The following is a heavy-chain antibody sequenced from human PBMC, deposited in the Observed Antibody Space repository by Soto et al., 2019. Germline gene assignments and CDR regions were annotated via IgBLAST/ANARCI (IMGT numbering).Heavy chain of an antibody. CDR2: ISAYNGNT. J-gene: IGHJ6*02. Sequence: ASVKVSCKAYGYTFTSYGIRWVRQAPGQGLEWMGWISAYNGNTNYAQKLQGRVTMTTDTSTSTYYMELRSLRSDDTAVYYCARDRDYGVYYYYGLDVWGQGTTVTVSS. D-gene: IGHD4-17*01. CDR3: ARDRDYGVYYYYGLDV. CDR1: GYTFTSYG. V-gene: IGHV1-18*01.